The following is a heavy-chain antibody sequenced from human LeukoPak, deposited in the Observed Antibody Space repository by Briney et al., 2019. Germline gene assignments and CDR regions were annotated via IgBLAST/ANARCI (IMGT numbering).Heavy chain of an antibody. J-gene: IGHJ2*01. CDR1: GGSFSGYY. CDR2: INHSGST. CDR3: ARVLEGSSGQHWYFDL. V-gene: IGHV4-34*01. D-gene: IGHD6-19*01. Sequence: SETLSLTCAVYGGSFSGYYWSWIRQPPGKGLEWIGEINHSGSTNYNPSLKSRVTISVDTSKNQFSLRLSSVTAADTAVYYCARVLEGSSGQHWYFDLWGRGTLVTVSS.